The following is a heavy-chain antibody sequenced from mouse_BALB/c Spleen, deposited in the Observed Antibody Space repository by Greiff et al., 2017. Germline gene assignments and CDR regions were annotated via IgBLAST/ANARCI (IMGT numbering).Heavy chain of an antibody. CDR2: IDPENGDT. CDR1: GFNIKDYY. V-gene: IGHV14-4*02. J-gene: IGHJ3*01. D-gene: IGHD2-2*01. CDR3: SRYGNDGLGWGFAG. Sequence: EVQLQQSGAELVRPGASVKLSCTASGFNIKDYYMHWVKQRPEQGLEWIGWIDPENGDTEYAPKFQGKATMTADTSSNTAYLQLSSLTSEDTAVYYCSRYGNDGLGWGFAGWGKGTLVTVS.